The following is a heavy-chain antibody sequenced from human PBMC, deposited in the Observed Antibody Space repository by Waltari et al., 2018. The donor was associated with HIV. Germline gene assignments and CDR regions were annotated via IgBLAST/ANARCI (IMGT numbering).Heavy chain of an antibody. Sequence: QVHLVESGGAVVQSGKSLRLSCAASGFNFSNYAMHWVRQGPGKGLGWLSVCWADGSHESYADFAKGRFTISRDDSDNTLFLYLSGLRADDTAVYYCARDQHSATNYYGLDVWGQGTTVTVS. J-gene: IGHJ6*02. CDR2: CWADGSHE. CDR3: ARDQHSATNYYGLDV. D-gene: IGHD3-10*01. CDR1: GFNFSNYA. V-gene: IGHV3-33*02.